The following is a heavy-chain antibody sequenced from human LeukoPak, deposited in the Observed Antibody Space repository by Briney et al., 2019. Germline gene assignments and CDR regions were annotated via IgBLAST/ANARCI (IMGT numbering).Heavy chain of an antibody. CDR1: GFTLRSYA. CDR3: ARVFYSSGWYGNFDY. V-gene: IGHV3-30*04. CDR2: ISYDGSSK. J-gene: IGHJ4*02. Sequence: CLRPSRAASGFTLRSYAMHWVRQAPPQGRDWVGVISYDGSSKYSADPPKGRFTISRENSKNTLYLQMNSLRAEDTAVYYCARVFYSSGWYGNFDYWGQGTLVTVSS. D-gene: IGHD6-19*01.